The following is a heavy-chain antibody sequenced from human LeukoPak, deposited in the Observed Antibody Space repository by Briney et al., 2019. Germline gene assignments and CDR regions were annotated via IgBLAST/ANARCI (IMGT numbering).Heavy chain of an antibody. D-gene: IGHD2-2*01. V-gene: IGHV3-23*01. CDR2: ISGSGGST. J-gene: IGHJ4*02. Sequence: GGSLRLSCAASGFTFSSYAMSWVRQAPGKGLEWVSAISGSGGSTYYADSVKGRFTISRDNSKNTLYLQMNSLRAEDTAVYYCAKRWLGYCSSTSCYAPYWGQGTLVTVSS. CDR3: AKRWLGYCSSTSCYAPY. CDR1: GFTFSSYA.